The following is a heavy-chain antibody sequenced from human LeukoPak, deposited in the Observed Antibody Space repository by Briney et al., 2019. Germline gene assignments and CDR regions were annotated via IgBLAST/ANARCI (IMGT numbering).Heavy chain of an antibody. Sequence: GASVKVSCKASGYTFTSYGISWVRQAPGQGLEWMGGIIPIFGTANYAQKFQGRVTITADESTSTAYMELSSLRSEDTAVYYCARDILGYCTNGVCPDAFDIWGQGTMVTVSS. CDR1: GYTFTSYG. J-gene: IGHJ3*02. CDR3: ARDILGYCTNGVCPDAFDI. V-gene: IGHV1-69*13. CDR2: IIPIFGTA. D-gene: IGHD2-8*01.